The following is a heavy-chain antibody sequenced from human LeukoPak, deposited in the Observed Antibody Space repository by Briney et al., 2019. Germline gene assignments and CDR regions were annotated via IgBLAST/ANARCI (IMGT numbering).Heavy chain of an antibody. D-gene: IGHD5-12*01. CDR1: GGSISSYY. V-gene: IGHV4-59*12. Sequence: SETLSLTCTVSGGSISSYYWSWIRQPPVKGLEWIGYIYYSGSTNYNPSLKSRVTISVDASKNQFSLKLSSVTAADTAVYYCARLVAQYYYYYGMDVWGQGTTVTVSS. CDR2: IYYSGST. J-gene: IGHJ6*02. CDR3: ARLVAQYYYYYGMDV.